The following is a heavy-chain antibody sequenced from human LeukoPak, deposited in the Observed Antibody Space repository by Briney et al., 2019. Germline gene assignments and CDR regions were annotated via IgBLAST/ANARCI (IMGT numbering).Heavy chain of an antibody. V-gene: IGHV1-8*01. J-gene: IGHJ4*02. CDR3: ARARRYCSSTSCYVRFDY. CDR1: GYTFTSYD. CDR2: MNPNSGNT. D-gene: IGHD2-2*01. Sequence: ASVQVSCKASGYTFTSYDINWVRQATGQGLEWMGWMNPNSGNTGYAQKFQGRVTMTRNTSISTAYMELSSLRSEDTAVYYCARARRYCSSTSCYVRFDYWGQGTLVTVSS.